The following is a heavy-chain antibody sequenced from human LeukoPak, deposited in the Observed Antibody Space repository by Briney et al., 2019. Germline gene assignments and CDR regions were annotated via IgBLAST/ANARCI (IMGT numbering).Heavy chain of an antibody. V-gene: IGHV3-9*03. D-gene: IGHD5-24*01. CDR2: ISWNSGSI. CDR1: GFTFDDYA. J-gene: IGHJ4*02. Sequence: GGSLRLSCAASGFTFDDYAVHWVRQAPGKGLEWVSGISWNSGSIDYADSVKGRFTISRDNAKNSLYLQMNSLGAEDMALYYCAKDISRNRDGYNWELVEWGQGTLVTVSS. CDR3: AKDISRNRDGYNWELVE.